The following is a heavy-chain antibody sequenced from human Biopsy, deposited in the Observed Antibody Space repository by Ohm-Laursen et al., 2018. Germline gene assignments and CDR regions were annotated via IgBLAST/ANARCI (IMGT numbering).Heavy chain of an antibody. J-gene: IGHJ4*02. CDR1: YGSISGHF. D-gene: IGHD2-15*01. CDR3: ARRGSGGRSFDY. Sequence: SDTLSLTCAVTYGSISGHFWSWIRQAPGKGLEWIGYVYYNGNTNYSPSLKSRATISVDTSKNQISLKLDSVTVADTAVFYCARRGSGGRSFDYWGQGSLVTVSS. V-gene: IGHV4-59*08. CDR2: VYYNGNT.